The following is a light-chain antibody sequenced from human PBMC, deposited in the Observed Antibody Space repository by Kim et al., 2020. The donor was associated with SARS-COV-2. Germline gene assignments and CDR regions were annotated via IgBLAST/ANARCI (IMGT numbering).Light chain of an antibody. V-gene: IGKV1-39*01. Sequence: AAVGDKVTITCRTSETISKYVNWYQQKSGKAPERLISGVATLRSGVPSRFSGIGYGTYFTLSISSLQPEDFATYYCQQSYSLPWTFGPGTKVDIK. CDR2: GVA. CDR1: ETISKY. CDR3: QQSYSLPWT. J-gene: IGKJ1*01.